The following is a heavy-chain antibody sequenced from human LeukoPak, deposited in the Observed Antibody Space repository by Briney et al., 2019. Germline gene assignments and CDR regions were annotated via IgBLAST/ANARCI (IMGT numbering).Heavy chain of an antibody. CDR3: ARLEQRWSFDI. CDR1: GYSFSSYW. D-gene: IGHD6-25*01. CDR2: IYPSDSDT. V-gene: IGHV5-51*01. J-gene: IGHJ3*02. Sequence: GESLKISCKGSGYSFSSYWIGWVRQMPGKGREWMGIIYPSDSDTRYSPSFQGQVTISADKSISTAYLQWSSLKASDTAMYYCARLEQRWSFDIWGQGTMVTVSS.